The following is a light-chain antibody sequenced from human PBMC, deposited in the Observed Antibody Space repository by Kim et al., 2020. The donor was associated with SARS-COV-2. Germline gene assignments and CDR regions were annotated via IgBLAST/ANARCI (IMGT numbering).Light chain of an antibody. CDR2: DTT. CDR3: LLSYHGPRV. J-gene: IGLJ3*02. V-gene: IGLV7-46*01. CDR1: TGAVTSEHY. Sequence: PGVTVTRPSGSRTGAVTSEHYAYWFQQRPGPAPRTLIYDTTHKHSWTPARFSGSLLGAEAALTLSGAQPEYDAVYYCLLSYHGPRVFGGGTPLTVL.